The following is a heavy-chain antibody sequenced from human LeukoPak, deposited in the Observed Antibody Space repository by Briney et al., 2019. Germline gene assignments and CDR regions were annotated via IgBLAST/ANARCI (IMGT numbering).Heavy chain of an antibody. CDR2: LRVDGET. CDR1: GFTFCSYA. D-gene: IGHD3-16*01. J-gene: IGHJ4*02. V-gene: IGHV3-23*01. Sequence: GGSLRLSCVDSGFTFCSYALAWVRQAPARGLEWVSSLRVDGETFYADSVKGRFTLSRDHSRNTVYLHLNNLRVEDTAVYYCAKASWVSSADAVLWGQGTVVTVS. CDR3: AKASWVSSADAVL.